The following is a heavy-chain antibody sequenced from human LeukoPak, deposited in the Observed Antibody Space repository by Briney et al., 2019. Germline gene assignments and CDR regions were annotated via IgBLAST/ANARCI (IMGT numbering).Heavy chain of an antibody. D-gene: IGHD2-15*01. J-gene: IGHJ1*01. Sequence: SETLSLTCAVYGGSFSGYYWSWIRQPPGKGLEWIGEINHSGSTNYNPSLKSRVTISVDTSKNQFSLKLSSVTAADTAVYYCAGGIRHPDCSGGSCYSSYFQHWGQGTLVTVSS. CDR2: INHSGST. CDR1: GGSFSGYY. CDR3: AGGIRHPDCSGGSCYSSYFQH. V-gene: IGHV4-34*01.